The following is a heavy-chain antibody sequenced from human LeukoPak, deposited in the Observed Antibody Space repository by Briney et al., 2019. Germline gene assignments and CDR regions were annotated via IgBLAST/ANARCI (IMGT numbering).Heavy chain of an antibody. V-gene: IGHV4-4*07. Sequence: SETLSLTCTVSGGSISNYFWSWVRQPAGKGLEWIGRIYSTGRSDYNPSLKSRVTISVDTSKNQFSLKLSSVTAADTAVYYCASGLRYFDLYYWGQGTLVTVSS. D-gene: IGHD3-9*01. CDR1: GGSISNYF. CDR2: IYSTGRS. J-gene: IGHJ4*02. CDR3: ASGLRYFDLYY.